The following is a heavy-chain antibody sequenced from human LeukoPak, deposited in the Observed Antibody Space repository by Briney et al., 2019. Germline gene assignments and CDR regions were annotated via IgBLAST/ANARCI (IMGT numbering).Heavy chain of an antibody. Sequence: SETLSLTCAVYGGSFSGYYWSWIRQPPGKGLEWIGEINHSGSTNYNPSLKSRVTISVDTSKNQFSLKLSSVTAADTAVYYCAKVPAATVSAFDIWGQGTMVTVSS. J-gene: IGHJ3*02. V-gene: IGHV4-34*01. D-gene: IGHD2-2*01. CDR1: GGSFSGYY. CDR2: INHSGST. CDR3: AKVPAATVSAFDI.